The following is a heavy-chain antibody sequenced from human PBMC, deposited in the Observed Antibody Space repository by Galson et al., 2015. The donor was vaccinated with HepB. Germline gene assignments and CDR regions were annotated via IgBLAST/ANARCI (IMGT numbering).Heavy chain of an antibody. Sequence: SLRLSCAASGFTFSSYEMNWVRQAPGRGLEWVSYISSGGDTMFYADSVKGRFTVSRDNAKNSLYLQMNSLRAEDSAVYYCARLGSISAAGPQCLGYWGQGTLVTVSS. CDR3: ARLGSISAAGPQCLGY. V-gene: IGHV3-48*03. J-gene: IGHJ4*02. CDR1: GFTFSSYE. D-gene: IGHD6-13*01. CDR2: ISSGGDTM.